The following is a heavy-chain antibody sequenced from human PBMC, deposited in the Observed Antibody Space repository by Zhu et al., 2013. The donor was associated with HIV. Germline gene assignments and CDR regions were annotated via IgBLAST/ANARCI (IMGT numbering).Heavy chain of an antibody. CDR2: IYDTGTT. CDR1: GGSISSNSYY. V-gene: IGHV4-39*07. D-gene: IGHD2-21*02. Sequence: QVQLQESGPGLVKPSETLSLTCTVSGGSISSNSYYWGWIRQSPGKGLEWIGTIYDTGTTYYNPSLQSRVTISLDTSRNQVSLKLRSVTAAETGVYFCARDSNVVEVTASPLFDLWGQGALVAVSP. CDR3: ARDSNVVEVTASPLFDL. J-gene: IGHJ4*02.